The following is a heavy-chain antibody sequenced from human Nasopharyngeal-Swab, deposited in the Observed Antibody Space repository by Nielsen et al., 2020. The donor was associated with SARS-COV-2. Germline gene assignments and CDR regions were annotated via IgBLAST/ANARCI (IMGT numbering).Heavy chain of an antibody. V-gene: IGHV6-1*01. CDR1: GDSVSSNSAA. CDR3: ARDRPKQQLDH. D-gene: IGHD6-13*01. CDR2: TYYRSKWYN. J-gene: IGHJ4*02. Sequence: QTLSLPCAISGDSVSSNSAACHWIRQSPSRGLEWLGRTYYRSKWYNDYAVSVKSRITINPDTSKNQFSLQLNSVTPEDTAVYYCARDRPKQQLDHWGQGTLVTVSS.